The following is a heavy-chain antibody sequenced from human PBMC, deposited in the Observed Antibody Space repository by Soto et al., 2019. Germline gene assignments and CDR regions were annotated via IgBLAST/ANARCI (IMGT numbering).Heavy chain of an antibody. Sequence: QVQLQESGPGLVKPSQTLSLTCTVSGGSISSGGYYWSWIRQHPGKGLEWIGYIYYSGSTYYNPALKSRVTISVDTSKNQFSLKLSSVTAADTAVYYCARDRAGALYFDYWGQGTLVTVSS. CDR2: IYYSGST. D-gene: IGHD6-13*01. CDR3: ARDRAGALYFDY. J-gene: IGHJ4*02. CDR1: GGSISSGGYY. V-gene: IGHV4-31*03.